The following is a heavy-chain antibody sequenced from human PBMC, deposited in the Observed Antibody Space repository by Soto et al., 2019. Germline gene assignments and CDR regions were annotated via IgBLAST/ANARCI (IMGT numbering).Heavy chain of an antibody. CDR1: GFSFNIYG. J-gene: IGHJ4*02. CDR3: ARNGAGAVDY. D-gene: IGHD6-19*01. CDR2: IWYDGSNK. V-gene: IGHV3-33*01. Sequence: QAQLVESGGGVVQPGRSLRLSCAASGFSFNIYGMHWVRQAPGKGLEWVAVIWYDGSNKYYADSVKGRFTISGDNFKDTVWLQMNSLRVEDTAVYYCARNGAGAVDYWGQGTLVTVSS.